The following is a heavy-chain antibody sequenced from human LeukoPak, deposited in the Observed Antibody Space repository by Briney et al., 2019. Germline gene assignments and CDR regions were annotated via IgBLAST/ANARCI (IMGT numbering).Heavy chain of an antibody. CDR3: ASIAVAPTGYYFDY. D-gene: IGHD6-19*01. V-gene: IGHV4-59*01. Sequence: SETLSLTCTVSGGSISSYYWSWIRQPPGKGLEWIGYIYYSGSTNYNPSLKSRVTISVDTSKNQFSLKLSSVTAADTAVYYRASIAVAPTGYYFDYWGQGTLVTVSS. J-gene: IGHJ4*02. CDR1: GGSISSYY. CDR2: IYYSGST.